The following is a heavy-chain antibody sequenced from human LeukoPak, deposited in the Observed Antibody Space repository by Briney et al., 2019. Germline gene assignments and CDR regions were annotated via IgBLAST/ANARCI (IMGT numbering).Heavy chain of an antibody. J-gene: IGHJ4*02. D-gene: IGHD4-23*01. V-gene: IGHV1-24*01. CDR3: ATVNYGGNHFDY. CDR1: GYTLTELS. Sequence: GASVKVSCKVSGYTLTELSMHWVRQAPGKGLEWMGGFDPEDGETIYAQKFQGRVTMTEGTSTDTAYMELSSLRSEDTAVYYCATVNYGGNHFDYWGQGTLVTVSS. CDR2: FDPEDGET.